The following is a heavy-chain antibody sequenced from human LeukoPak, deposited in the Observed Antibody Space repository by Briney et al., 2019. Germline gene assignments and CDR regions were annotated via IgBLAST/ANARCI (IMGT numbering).Heavy chain of an antibody. CDR1: GATFSSYA. D-gene: IGHD6-13*01. J-gene: IGHJ4*02. Sequence: ASVKVSCKASGATFSSYANSWVRQAPGQGLEWMGRIIPIFGTANYAQKFQGRVTITTDESTSTAYMELSSLRSEDTAVYYCAGGIAAAGTDYWGQGTLVTVSS. V-gene: IGHV1-69*05. CDR3: AGGIAAAGTDY. CDR2: IIPIFGTA.